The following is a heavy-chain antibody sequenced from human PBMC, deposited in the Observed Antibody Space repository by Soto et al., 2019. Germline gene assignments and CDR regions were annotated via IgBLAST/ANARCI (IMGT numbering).Heavy chain of an antibody. CDR3: ARELFGRSVWFDP. D-gene: IGHD3-10*01. CDR2: IYYSGST. CDR1: GGSISIYY. J-gene: IGHJ5*02. Sequence: PSETLSLTCSVSGGSISIYYWSWIRQPPGKGLEWIGYIYYSGSTNYNPSLKSRVTISVDTSKNQFSLKLSSVTAADTAVYYCARELFGRSVWFDPWGQGTLVTVSS. V-gene: IGHV4-59*01.